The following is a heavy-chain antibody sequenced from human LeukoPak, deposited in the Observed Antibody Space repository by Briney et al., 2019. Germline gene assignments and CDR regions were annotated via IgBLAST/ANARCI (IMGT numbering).Heavy chain of an antibody. CDR2: INPSDGGA. Sequence: ASVKVSCKASGYTFTTHYIHWVRQAPGQGLEWMGIINPSDGGASYAQKFQGRLTMSRDTSTSTLYMELSSLRSEDTAIYYCARKAPHDTSGWYFDLWDRGTLVTVSS. CDR3: ARKAPHDTSGWYFDL. CDR1: GYTFTTHY. V-gene: IGHV1-46*01. J-gene: IGHJ2*01. D-gene: IGHD3-22*01.